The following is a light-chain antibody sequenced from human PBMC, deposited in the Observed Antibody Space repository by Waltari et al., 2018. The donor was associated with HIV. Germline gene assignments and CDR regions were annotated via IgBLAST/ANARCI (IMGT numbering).Light chain of an antibody. J-gene: IGLJ2*01. CDR3: SSYTTSNTVV. CDR2: DVT. Sequence: QSALPQPASVSGSPGQSITISCSGTSRAISTYDFISWYQKHTAKAPKLLIYDVTARPSGVSRRFSGSKSGSTASLTISSIQADDEADYYCSSYTTSNTVVFGPGTKLSVL. V-gene: IGLV2-14*03. CDR1: SRAISTYDF.